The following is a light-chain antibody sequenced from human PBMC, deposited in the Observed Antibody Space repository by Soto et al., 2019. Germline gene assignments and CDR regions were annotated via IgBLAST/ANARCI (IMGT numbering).Light chain of an antibody. Sequence: DIQMTQSPSSLSASVGDRVTITCRASQSISSYLNWYQQKPGKAPKLLIYAASSLQSGVPSRFSGSGSGTDFTLAISSLQPEDFATYYCQQSYITPPTFGGGTKVESK. CDR3: QQSYITPPT. J-gene: IGKJ4*01. CDR1: QSISSY. V-gene: IGKV1-39*01. CDR2: AAS.